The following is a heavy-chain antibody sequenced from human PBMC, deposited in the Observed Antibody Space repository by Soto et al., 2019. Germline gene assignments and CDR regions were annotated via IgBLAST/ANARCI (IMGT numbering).Heavy chain of an antibody. CDR1: GYTFINYG. CDR2: ISGSNGDT. Sequence: VQLVQSGAEVKESGASVKVSCKASGYTFINYGVAWVLRAPGQGPEWMGWISGSNGDTKYAQNLQNRVSLTTDTSTNTAYMELRSLRPDDTAIYFCGRGGLAVSGTYDYWGQGTLVTVSS. J-gene: IGHJ4*02. CDR3: GRGGLAVSGTYDY. D-gene: IGHD6-19*01. V-gene: IGHV1-18*01.